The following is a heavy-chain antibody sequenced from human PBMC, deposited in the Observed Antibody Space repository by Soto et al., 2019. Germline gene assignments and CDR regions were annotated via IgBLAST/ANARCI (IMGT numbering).Heavy chain of an antibody. Sequence: QVQLVQSGAEVKKPGASVKVSCKASGYTFSSYDINWVRQATGQGLEWMGWLNPNSGDTGYAQKFHGRVPLPXNTSINTAYIELSSLTSDDTAVYYCATSGGGWYLYWGQGTLVTVSS. CDR3: ATSGGGWYLY. CDR1: GYTFSSYD. D-gene: IGHD6-19*01. J-gene: IGHJ4*02. V-gene: IGHV1-8*01. CDR2: LNPNSGDT.